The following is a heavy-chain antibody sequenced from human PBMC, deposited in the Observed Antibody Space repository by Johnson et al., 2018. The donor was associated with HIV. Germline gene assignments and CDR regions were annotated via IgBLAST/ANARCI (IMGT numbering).Heavy chain of an antibody. CDR3: SNPTGSDALDI. V-gene: IGHV3-23*04. Sequence: MQLVESGGGLVHPGGSLRLSCAASGFSFSNYAMRWVRQGPGKGLEWVSAITGSGTSTYYADSVKGRFTISRDNSKNSLYLQMNSLRAEDTAVYYCSNPTGSDALDIWGQGTLVTVSS. CDR1: GFSFSNYA. J-gene: IGHJ3*02. CDR2: ITGSGTST. D-gene: IGHD3-16*01.